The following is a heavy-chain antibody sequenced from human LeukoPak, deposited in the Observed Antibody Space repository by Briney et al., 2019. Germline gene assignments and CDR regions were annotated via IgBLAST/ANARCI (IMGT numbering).Heavy chain of an antibody. CDR1: GFIFDDYG. CDR2: ISSSSAYI. V-gene: IGHV3-21*01. D-gene: IGHD5-18*01. Sequence: PGGSLRLSCIASGFIFDDYGMSWVRQAPGKGLEWVSSISSSSAYIWYADSVRGRFTISRDNAKNSLFLQMNSLRAEDTAVYYCVRELSSSGYYFDSWGQGNLVTVSS. CDR3: VRELSSSGYYFDS. J-gene: IGHJ4*02.